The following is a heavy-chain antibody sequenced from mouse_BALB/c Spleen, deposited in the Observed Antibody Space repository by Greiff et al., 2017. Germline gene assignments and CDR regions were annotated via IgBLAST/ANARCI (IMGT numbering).Heavy chain of an antibody. CDR2: ILPGSGST. D-gene: IGHD1-1*02. V-gene: IGHV1-9*01. CDR3: ARSVRWQRFAY. Sequence: VQLQQSGAELMKPGASVKISCKATGYTFSSYWIEWVKQRPGHGLEWIGEILPGSGSTNYNEKFKGKATFTADTSSNTAYMQLSSLTSEDSAVYYCARSVRWQRFAYWGQGTLVTVSA. CDR1: GYTFSSYW. J-gene: IGHJ3*01.